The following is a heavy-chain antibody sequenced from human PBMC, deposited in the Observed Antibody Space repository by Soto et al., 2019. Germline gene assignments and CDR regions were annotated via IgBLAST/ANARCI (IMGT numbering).Heavy chain of an antibody. J-gene: IGHJ4*02. V-gene: IGHV3-21*01. Sequence: PGGSLRLSCAASGLTSDTTWMSWVRQAPGEGLEWVSSINGRGNYIYYAESVKGRFTIPRDNAKNSLYLQMDRLRAEDTALYYCVREDGKVGTNSAFDYWGLGALVTAPQ. CDR1: GLTSDTTW. CDR3: VREDGKVGTNSAFDY. CDR2: INGRGNYI. D-gene: IGHD1-26*01.